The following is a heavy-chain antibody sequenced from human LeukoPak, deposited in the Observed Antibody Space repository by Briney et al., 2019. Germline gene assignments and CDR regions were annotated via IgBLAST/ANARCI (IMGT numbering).Heavy chain of an antibody. CDR3: AKITGTIEDAFDI. J-gene: IGHJ3*02. V-gene: IGHV1-2*02. CDR1: GYTFTGYY. CDR2: INPNTGGT. Sequence: GASVKVSCKASGYTFTGYYMHWVRQAPGQGLEWMGWINPNTGGTNSAQKFQGRVTMTRDTSMSTAYMELSRLRSDDTAVYYCAKITGTIEDAFDIWGQGTMVTVSS. D-gene: IGHD1-7*01.